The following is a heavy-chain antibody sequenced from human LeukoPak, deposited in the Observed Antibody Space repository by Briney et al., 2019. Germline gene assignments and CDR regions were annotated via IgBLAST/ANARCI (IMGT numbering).Heavy chain of an antibody. Sequence: GASVKVSCKASGYTFTTYYVYWVRQAPGQGLEWMGIINPSDGSTTYAQKFQGRVTMSRDTSTRTVYMELSSLRSDDTAVYYCARRVYCSSTCCYHYYYYMDVWGKGTTVTVSS. CDR1: GYTFTTYY. CDR2: INPSDGST. J-gene: IGHJ6*03. V-gene: IGHV1-46*03. D-gene: IGHD2-2*01. CDR3: ARRVYCSSTCCYHYYYYMDV.